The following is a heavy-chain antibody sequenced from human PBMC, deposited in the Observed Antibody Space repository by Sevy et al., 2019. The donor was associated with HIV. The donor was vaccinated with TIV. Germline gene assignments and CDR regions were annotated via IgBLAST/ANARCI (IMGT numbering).Heavy chain of an antibody. CDR1: GGSISRYY. CDR2: IYYSWST. CDR3: ARIRAGYSHGYYFDY. D-gene: IGHD5-18*01. J-gene: IGHJ4*02. Sequence: SETLSLTCTVSGGSISRYYWSWIRQPPGKGLEWIGYIYYSWSTNYNPSLKSRVTISVDTSKNQFSLKLSSVTAADTAVYYCARIRAGYSHGYYFDYWGQGTLVTVSS. V-gene: IGHV4-59*12.